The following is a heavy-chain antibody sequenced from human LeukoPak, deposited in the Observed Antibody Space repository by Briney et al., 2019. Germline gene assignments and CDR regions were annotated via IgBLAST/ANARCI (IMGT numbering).Heavy chain of an antibody. Sequence: PGGSLRLSCAASGFTFSSYWMSWVRQAPGKGLEWVANIKQDGSEKYYVDSVKGRFTISRDNAKNSLYLQMNSLRAEDTAVYYCASLTFGGVIAANYWGQGTLVTVSS. CDR3: ASLTFGGVIAANY. CDR1: GFTFSSYW. CDR2: IKQDGSEK. J-gene: IGHJ4*02. V-gene: IGHV3-7*01. D-gene: IGHD3-16*02.